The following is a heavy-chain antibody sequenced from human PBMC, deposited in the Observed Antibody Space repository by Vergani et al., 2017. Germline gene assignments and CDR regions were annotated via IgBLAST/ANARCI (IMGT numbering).Heavy chain of an antibody. CDR1: GYSIRNGYY. J-gene: IGHJ6*02. V-gene: IGHV4-38-2*01. CDR3: TRQPQEVASGPPAVPT. Sequence: QVQLQESGPGLVEPSETLSLTCAVSGYSIRNGYYWGWLRQPPGKGLEWIGSIYHSGSTHYNPSLKSRVTISVDTAKNDFSLKVTSVTAADTAVYYCTRQPQEVASGPPAVPTWGQGISVIVSS. CDR2: IYHSGST. D-gene: IGHD5-12*01.